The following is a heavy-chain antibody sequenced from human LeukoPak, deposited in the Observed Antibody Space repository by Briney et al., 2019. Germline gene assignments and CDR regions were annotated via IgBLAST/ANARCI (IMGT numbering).Heavy chain of an antibody. J-gene: IGHJ6*02. V-gene: IGHV3-74*01. D-gene: IGHD6-13*01. CDR2: VNPDGTIT. CDR1: GFTFTSYS. CDR3: ARDGSSWYNGDYYYGMDV. Sequence: GGSLRLSCAASGFTFTSYSMNWVRQAPGKGLVWVSRVNPDGTITNYADSVKGRFTTSRDNAKDMLYLQMSSLTAEDTAVYYCARDGSSWYNGDYYYGMDVWGQGTTVTVSS.